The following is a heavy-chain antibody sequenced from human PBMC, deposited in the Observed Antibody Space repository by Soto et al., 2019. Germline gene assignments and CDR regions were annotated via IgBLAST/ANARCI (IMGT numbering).Heavy chain of an antibody. CDR1: GFSLSTSGVG. J-gene: IGHJ3*02. D-gene: IGHD2-2*01. CDR3: AHSYCSSTSCYPGSAFDI. Sequence: QITLKESGPTLVNPTQTLTLTCTFSGFSLSTSGVGVGWIRQPPGKALEWLALIYWDDDKRYSPSLKSRLTITKDTSKNQVVLTMTNMDPVDTATYYCAHSYCSSTSCYPGSAFDIWGQGTMVTVSS. V-gene: IGHV2-5*02. CDR2: IYWDDDK.